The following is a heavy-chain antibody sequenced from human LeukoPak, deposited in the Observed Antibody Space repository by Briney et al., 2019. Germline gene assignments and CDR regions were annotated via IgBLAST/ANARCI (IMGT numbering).Heavy chain of an antibody. Sequence: SETLSLTCAVYGGSFSGYYWSWIRQPPGKGLEWIGDINHSGSTNYNPSLKSRVTISLDTSKNQFSLKLSSVTAADTAVYYCARGPDIVVVPAAIIFDYWGQGTLVTVSS. CDR1: GGSFSGYY. V-gene: IGHV4-34*01. D-gene: IGHD2-2*01. J-gene: IGHJ4*02. CDR3: ARGPDIVVVPAAIIFDY. CDR2: INHSGST.